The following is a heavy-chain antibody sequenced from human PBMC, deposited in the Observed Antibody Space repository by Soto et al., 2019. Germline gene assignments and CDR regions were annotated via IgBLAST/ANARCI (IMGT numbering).Heavy chain of an antibody. V-gene: IGHV3-23*01. Sequence: GGSLRLSCAASGFTFSSYAMSWVRQAPGKGLEWVSAISGSGGSTYYADSVKGRFTISRDNSKNTLYLQMNSLRAEDTAVYYCAKDCSGYDPRRYYFDYWGQGTLVTVSS. CDR1: GFTFSSYA. CDR2: ISGSGGST. D-gene: IGHD5-12*01. J-gene: IGHJ4*02. CDR3: AKDCSGYDPRRYYFDY.